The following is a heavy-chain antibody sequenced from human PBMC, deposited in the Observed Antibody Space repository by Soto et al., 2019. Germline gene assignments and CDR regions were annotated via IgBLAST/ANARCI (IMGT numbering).Heavy chain of an antibody. CDR3: TRVRYSGSYTNPQQY. CDR2: IRTKTYGGTT. J-gene: IGHJ4*02. Sequence: GGSLRLSCTASGFTLGDYAMNWFRQAPGKGLEWVGFIRTKTYGGTTEYAASVKGRFTISRDDSKSIVYLQMNSLKTEDTALYYCTRVRYSGSYTNPQQYWGQGILVTVAS. V-gene: IGHV3-49*03. D-gene: IGHD1-26*01. CDR1: GFTLGDYA.